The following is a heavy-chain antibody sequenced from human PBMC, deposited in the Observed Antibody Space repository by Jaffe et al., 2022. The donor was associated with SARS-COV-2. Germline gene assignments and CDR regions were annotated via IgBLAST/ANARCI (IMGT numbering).Heavy chain of an antibody. J-gene: IGHJ4*02. CDR2: IYTSGST. Sequence: QVQLQESGPGLVKPSQTLSLTCTVSGGSISSGSYYWSWIRQPAGKGLEWIGRIYTSGSTNYNPSLKSRVTISVDTSKNQFSLKLSSVTAADTAVYYCARDGLGLAGDDGFDYWGQGTLVTVSS. D-gene: IGHD6-19*01. V-gene: IGHV4-61*02. CDR1: GGSISSGSYY. CDR3: ARDGLGLAGDDGFDY.